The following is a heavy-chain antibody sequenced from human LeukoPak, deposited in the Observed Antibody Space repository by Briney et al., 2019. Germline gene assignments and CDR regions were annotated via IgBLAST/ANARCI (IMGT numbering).Heavy chain of an antibody. J-gene: IGHJ4*02. Sequence: PGGSLRLSCAASGFTFSSYAMHWVRQAPGKGLEWVAVISYDGSNKYYADSVKCRFTISRDNSKNTLYLQMNSLRAEDTAVYYCAREEGDYYDSSALAYWGQGTLVTVSS. CDR2: ISYDGSNK. D-gene: IGHD3-22*01. V-gene: IGHV3-30*01. CDR3: AREEGDYYDSSALAY. CDR1: GFTFSSYA.